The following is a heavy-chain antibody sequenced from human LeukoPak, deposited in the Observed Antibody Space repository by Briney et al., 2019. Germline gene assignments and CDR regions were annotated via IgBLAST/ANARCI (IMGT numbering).Heavy chain of an antibody. V-gene: IGHV5-51*01. CDR3: ARQAIPALGTIHYSYYMDV. Sequence: PGESLKISCKGSGYSFTTYWIGWVRQMPGKGLEWMGIIYPGDSDTRYSPSFQGQVTISADKSISTAYLQWSSLKASDTAMYYCARQAIPALGTIHYSYYMDVWGKGTTVTVSS. CDR2: IYPGDSDT. CDR1: GYSFTTYW. J-gene: IGHJ6*03. D-gene: IGHD6-13*01.